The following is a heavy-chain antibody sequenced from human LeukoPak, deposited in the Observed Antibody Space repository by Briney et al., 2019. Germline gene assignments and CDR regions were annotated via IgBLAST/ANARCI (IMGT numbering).Heavy chain of an antibody. V-gene: IGHV3-7*01. Sequence: PGGSLRLSCAASGFTFSNYWMTWVRQAPGKGLEWVGNVRQDGSVTNYVDSVKGRFTISRDNGKNSVYLQMNSLRAEDTGFYYCGNQFSGGSCPEYWGQGTLVIVSS. D-gene: IGHD2-15*01. J-gene: IGHJ4*02. CDR1: GFTFSNYW. CDR3: GNQFSGGSCPEY. CDR2: VRQDGSVT.